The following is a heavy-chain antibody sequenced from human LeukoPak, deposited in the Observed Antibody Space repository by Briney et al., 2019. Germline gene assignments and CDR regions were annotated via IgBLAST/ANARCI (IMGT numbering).Heavy chain of an antibody. CDR2: INPDGTII. Sequence: PGGSLRLSCVGSGFTYTDYWMHWFRHAPGKGPVWVSRINPDGTIIDYADSVKGRFRISRDNAKNLLYLQMNGLRADDTAVYYCAKDLSWNTADRWGQGILVTVSS. CDR1: GFTYTDYW. V-gene: IGHV3-74*01. J-gene: IGHJ5*02. D-gene: IGHD5-18*01. CDR3: AKDLSWNTADR.